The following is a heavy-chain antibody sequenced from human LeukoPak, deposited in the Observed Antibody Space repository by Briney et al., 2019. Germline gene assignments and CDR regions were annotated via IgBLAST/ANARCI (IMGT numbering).Heavy chain of an antibody. Sequence: GGSLRLSCAASGFTFSSYAMSWVRQAPGKGLEWVSAISGSGGSTYYADSVEGRFTISRDNSKNTLYLQMNSLRAEDTAVYYCAKAGCSSTSCHINWFDPWGQGTLVTVSS. CDR1: GFTFSSYA. CDR3: AKAGCSSTSCHINWFDP. CDR2: ISGSGGST. V-gene: IGHV3-23*01. D-gene: IGHD2-2*02. J-gene: IGHJ5*02.